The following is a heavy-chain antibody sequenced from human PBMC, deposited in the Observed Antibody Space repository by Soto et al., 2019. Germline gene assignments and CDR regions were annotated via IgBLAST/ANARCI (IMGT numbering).Heavy chain of an antibody. J-gene: IGHJ4*02. CDR1: GGSISSGGYY. Sequence: SETLSLTCTVSGGSISSGGYYWSWIRQPPGKGLEWIGEINHSGSTNYNPSLKSRVTISVDTSKNQFSLKLRSVTAADTAVYYCARGGFSKILDYWGQGTLVTVSS. CDR2: INHSGST. D-gene: IGHD2-2*01. V-gene: IGHV4-39*07. CDR3: ARGGFSKILDY.